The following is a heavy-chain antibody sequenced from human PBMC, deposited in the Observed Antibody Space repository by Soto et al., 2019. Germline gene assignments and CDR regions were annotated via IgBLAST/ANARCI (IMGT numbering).Heavy chain of an antibody. CDR1: GFTFSSYE. V-gene: IGHV3-48*03. J-gene: IGHJ6*02. D-gene: IGHD5-12*01. CDR2: ISSSGSTI. CDR3: AAEGRDGYNWVRDGMDV. Sequence: PGGSLRLSCAASGFTFSSYEMNWVRQAPGKGLEWVSYISSSGSTIYYADSVKGRFTISRDNAKNSLYLQMNSLRAEDTAVYYCAAEGRDGYNWVRDGMDVWGQGTTVTVS.